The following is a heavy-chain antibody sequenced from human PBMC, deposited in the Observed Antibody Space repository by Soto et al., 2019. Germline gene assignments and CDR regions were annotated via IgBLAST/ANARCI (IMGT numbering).Heavy chain of an antibody. Sequence: ASVKVSCKASGYTFTSYAMRWVRQAPGQRLEWMGWINAGNGNTKYSQKFQGRVTITRDTSASTAYMELSSLRSEDTAVYYCARDNLHYDSSGYYYPGRDGMDVWGQGTTVTVSS. D-gene: IGHD3-22*01. CDR2: INAGNGNT. CDR1: GYTFTSYA. J-gene: IGHJ6*02. CDR3: ARDNLHYDSSGYYYPGRDGMDV. V-gene: IGHV1-3*01.